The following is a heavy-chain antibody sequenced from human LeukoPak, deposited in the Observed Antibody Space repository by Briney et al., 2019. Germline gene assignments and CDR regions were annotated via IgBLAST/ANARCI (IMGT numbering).Heavy chain of an antibody. CDR2: IRYDGSNK. Sequence: GGSLRLSCAASGFTFSSYGMHWVRQAPGKGLEWVAFIRYDGSNKYYADSVKGRFTISRDNSKNTLYLQMNSLRAEDTAVYYCAKDMVRGVITQNFDYWGQGTLVTVSS. J-gene: IGHJ4*02. V-gene: IGHV3-30*02. CDR3: AKDMVRGVITQNFDY. D-gene: IGHD3-10*01. CDR1: GFTFSSYG.